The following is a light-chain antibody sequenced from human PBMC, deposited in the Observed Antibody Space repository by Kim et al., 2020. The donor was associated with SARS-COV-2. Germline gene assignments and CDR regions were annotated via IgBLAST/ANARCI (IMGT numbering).Light chain of an antibody. CDR1: SSNIGSNT. CDR2: GNN. J-gene: IGLJ3*02. Sequence: QSVLTQPPSASGTPGQRVTISCSGRSSNIGSNTVNWYQQLPGTAPKLLMYGNNQRPSGVPDRFSGSKSGTSASLAISGLQSEDEADYYCAARDDSLNGWVFGGGTQLTVL. CDR3: AARDDSLNGWV. V-gene: IGLV1-44*01.